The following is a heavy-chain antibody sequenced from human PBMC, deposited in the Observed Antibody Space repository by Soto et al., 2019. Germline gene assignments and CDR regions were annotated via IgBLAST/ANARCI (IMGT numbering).Heavy chain of an antibody. CDR3: ARALAPVVRGVLSSGMDV. Sequence: QVQLVQSGAEIKKTGSSVKVSCKASGGTFSNYAINWIRQAPGQGLEWMGGIIPMFGTTYYAQKFQGRVTITADECTSTAYMELSSLTSEVTAIFYCARALAPVVRGVLSSGMDVWGQGTTVTGSS. D-gene: IGHD3-10*02. J-gene: IGHJ6*02. CDR2: IIPMFGTT. CDR1: GGTFSNYA. V-gene: IGHV1-69*01.